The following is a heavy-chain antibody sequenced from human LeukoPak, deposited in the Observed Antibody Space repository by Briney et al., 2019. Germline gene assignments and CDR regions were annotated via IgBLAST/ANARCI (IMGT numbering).Heavy chain of an antibody. CDR3: ARGGWMTGD. J-gene: IGHJ4*02. Sequence: SETLSLTCAAYGGSFSGYYWSWIRQPPGKGLEWIGEINHSGSTNYNPSLKSRVTISVDTSKNQFSLKLSSVTAADTAVYYCARGGWMTGDWGQGTLVTVSS. V-gene: IGHV4-34*01. CDR2: INHSGST. CDR1: GGSFSGYY. D-gene: IGHD2-2*03.